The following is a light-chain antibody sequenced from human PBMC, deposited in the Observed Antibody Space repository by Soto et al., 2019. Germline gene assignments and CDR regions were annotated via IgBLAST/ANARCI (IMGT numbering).Light chain of an antibody. CDR2: KAS. Sequence: DLQMTQSPSTLSASVGDRVTITCRASQSISSWLAWYQQKPGKAPKLLIYKASSLESGVPSRFSGSESGTEFTLTISSLQPDDFATYYCQQYNSYPLTFGGGTKVEIK. J-gene: IGKJ4*01. CDR3: QQYNSYPLT. V-gene: IGKV1-5*03. CDR1: QSISSW.